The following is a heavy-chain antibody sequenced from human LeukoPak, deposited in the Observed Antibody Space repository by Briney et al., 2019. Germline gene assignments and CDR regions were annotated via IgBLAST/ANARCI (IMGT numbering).Heavy chain of an antibody. D-gene: IGHD6-19*01. CDR2: VYNSGST. Sequence: SETLCLTCTVSGGSISSYYWSWIRQPPGKELEWIGYVYNSGSTNYNPSLKSRVTISVDTSKNQFSLKLRSVTAADTAVYYCARGGSSGWYEHFWGQGTLVTVSS. V-gene: IGHV4-59*01. CDR1: GGSISSYY. CDR3: ARGGSSGWYEHF. J-gene: IGHJ4*02.